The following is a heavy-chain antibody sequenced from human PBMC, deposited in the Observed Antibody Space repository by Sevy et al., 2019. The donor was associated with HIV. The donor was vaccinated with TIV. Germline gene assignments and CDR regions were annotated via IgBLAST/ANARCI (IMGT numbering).Heavy chain of an antibody. CDR3: AKDQIGPLYANPSGGAFDI. V-gene: IGHV3-23*01. CDR1: GFTFSSYA. CDR2: ISGSGGST. J-gene: IGHJ3*02. D-gene: IGHD1-1*01. Sequence: GGSLRLSCAASGFTFSSYAMSWVRQAPGKGLEWVSAISGSGGSTYYADSVKGRFTISRANFKNTSYLQMNSLGAEDTAVYYCAKDQIGPLYANPSGGAFDIWGQGTMVTVSS.